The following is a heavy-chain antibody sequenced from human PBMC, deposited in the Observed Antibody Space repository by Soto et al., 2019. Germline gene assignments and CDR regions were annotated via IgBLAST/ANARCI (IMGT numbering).Heavy chain of an antibody. CDR2: IKQDGSDK. V-gene: IGHV3-7*02. CDR3: VTSMYGGCFDF. Sequence: EVQLVESGGGLVQPGGSLRLSCAASGFTFSSYWMTWVRQAPGKGLEWVANIKQDGSDKYYVDSVKGRFTISRDNAKDSLHLQINSLRAEDTAVYYCVTSMYGGCFDFWGQGTLVTVSS. D-gene: IGHD4-17*01. J-gene: IGHJ4*02. CDR1: GFTFSSYW.